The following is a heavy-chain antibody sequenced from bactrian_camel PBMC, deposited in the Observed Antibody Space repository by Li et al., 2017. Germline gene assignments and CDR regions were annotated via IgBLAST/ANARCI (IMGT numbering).Heavy chain of an antibody. D-gene: IGHD1*01. CDR2: IYAGAK. Sequence: HVQLVESGGGSVQAGGSLRLSCEVSGYPYNSYCMGWFRQAPGKEREGVASIYAGAKSYANSAQDRFTVSLDKAKRQSYLEMNNLNPEDSALYYCAADNVCLRIGTNITFNYWGQGTQVTVS. V-gene: IGHV3S6*01. J-gene: IGHJ4*01. CDR1: GYPYNSYC. CDR3: AADNVCLRIGTNITFNY.